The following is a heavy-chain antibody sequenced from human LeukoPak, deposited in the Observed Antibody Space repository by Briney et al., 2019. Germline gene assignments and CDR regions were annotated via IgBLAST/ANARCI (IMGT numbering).Heavy chain of an antibody. D-gene: IGHD2-15*01. CDR3: ARGGSALYYFDY. CDR1: GGTFSSYA. CDR2: IIPILGTA. V-gene: IGHV1-69*13. Sequence: SVKVSCKASGGTFSSYAISWVRQAPGQGLEWMGGIIPILGTANYAQKFQGRVTITADESTSTAYMELSSLRSEDTAVYYCARGGSALYYFDYWGQGTLVTVSS. J-gene: IGHJ4*02.